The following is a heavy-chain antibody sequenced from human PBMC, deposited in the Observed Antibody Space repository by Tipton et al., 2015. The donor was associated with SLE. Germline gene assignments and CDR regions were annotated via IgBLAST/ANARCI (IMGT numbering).Heavy chain of an antibody. Sequence: TLSLTCTVSGGSISSYYWSWIRQPPRKGLEWIGYIYYSGSTNYSPSLKSRVTISVDTSKNQFSLKLSSVTAADTAVYYCAREEYSSGWTEVHWFDPWGQGTLVTVSS. V-gene: IGHV4-59*01. CDR3: AREEYSSGWTEVHWFDP. J-gene: IGHJ5*02. CDR1: GGSISSYY. CDR2: IYYSGST. D-gene: IGHD6-19*01.